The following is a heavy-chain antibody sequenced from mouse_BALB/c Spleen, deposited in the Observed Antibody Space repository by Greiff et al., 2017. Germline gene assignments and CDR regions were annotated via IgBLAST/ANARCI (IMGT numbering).Heavy chain of an antibody. CDR3: ARKRLLNYYAMDY. V-gene: IGHV14-1*02. J-gene: IGHJ4*01. D-gene: IGHD2-3*01. CDR1: GFNIKDYY. CDR2: IDPENGNT. Sequence: DVKLVESGAELVRPGALVKLSCKASGFNIKDYYMHLVKQRPEQGLEWIGWIDPENGNTIYDPKFQGKASITADTSSNTAYLQLSSLTSEDTAVYYCARKRLLNYYAMDYWGQGTSVTVSS.